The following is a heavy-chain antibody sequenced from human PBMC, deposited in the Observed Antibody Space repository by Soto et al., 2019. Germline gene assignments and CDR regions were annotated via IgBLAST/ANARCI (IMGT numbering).Heavy chain of an antibody. V-gene: IGHV5-51*01. CDR3: ARRHYSSSWSHFDY. D-gene: IGHD6-13*01. CDR2: IYPGDSDT. Sequence: XSLRIPYNGSGYSFTSYWSPWVPQMPGKGLEWMGIIYPGDSDTRYSPSFQGQVTISADKSISAAYLQWSSLEASDTAMYYCARRHYSSSWSHFDYWGQGTLVTVSS. J-gene: IGHJ4*02. CDR1: GYSFTSYW.